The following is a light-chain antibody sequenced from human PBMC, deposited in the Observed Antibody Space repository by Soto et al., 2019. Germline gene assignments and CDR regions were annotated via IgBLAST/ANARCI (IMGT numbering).Light chain of an antibody. Sequence: EIGVTQSPASLSLSIGERATIACRDRQSVIINYLAWYQQKPGQPPRLLLYGASKRAAGTPDRFSGSGSGTDFTLTISSLEPEDFAAYYCQQRSNSPITFGQGTRLETK. V-gene: IGKV3D-20*02. CDR2: GAS. CDR1: QSVIINY. J-gene: IGKJ5*01. CDR3: QQRSNSPIT.